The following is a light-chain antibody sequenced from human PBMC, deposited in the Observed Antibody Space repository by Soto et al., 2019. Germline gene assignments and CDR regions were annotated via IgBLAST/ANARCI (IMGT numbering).Light chain of an antibody. CDR3: QQYNNRPPLT. V-gene: IGKV3-15*01. CDR1: QSVSGN. Sequence: EIVMTQSPATLSVSPGDRATLSCRASQSVSGNLAWYQQKPGQAPRLLIYGASTRATGIPARFRGSGSGTEFTLTISSLQSEDVAVYYCQQYNNRPPLTFGGGTKVEIK. CDR2: GAS. J-gene: IGKJ4*02.